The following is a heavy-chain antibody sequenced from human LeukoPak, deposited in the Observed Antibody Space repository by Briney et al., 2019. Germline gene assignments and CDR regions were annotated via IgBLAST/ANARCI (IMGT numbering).Heavy chain of an antibody. CDR1: GFTFSSYA. J-gene: IGHJ4*02. CDR3: AGREY. CDR2: IKQDGSEK. Sequence: PGGSLRLSCAASGFTFSSYAMNWVRQAPGKGLEWVANIKQDGSEKYYVDSVKGRFTISRDNAKNSLYLQMNSLRGEDTAVYYCAGREYWGQGTLVTVSS. V-gene: IGHV3-7*05.